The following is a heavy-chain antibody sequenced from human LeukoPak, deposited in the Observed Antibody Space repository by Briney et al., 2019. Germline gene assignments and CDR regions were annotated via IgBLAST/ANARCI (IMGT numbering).Heavy chain of an antibody. J-gene: IGHJ4*02. V-gene: IGHV3-74*01. CDR1: GFTLSSYW. CDR2: INSDGSWT. CDR3: VSFYETY. Sequence: GGSLRLSCAASGFTLSSYWMNWVRQAPGKGLVWVSHINSDGSWTSYADSVKGRFTISKDNAKNTVYLQMNSLSAEDTAVYYCVSFYETYWGRGTLVTVSS. D-gene: IGHD2/OR15-2a*01.